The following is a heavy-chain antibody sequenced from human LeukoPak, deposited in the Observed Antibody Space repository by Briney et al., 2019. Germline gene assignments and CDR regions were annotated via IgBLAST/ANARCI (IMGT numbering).Heavy chain of an antibody. V-gene: IGHV1-3*03. CDR3: ARGGGSGRKTYYYYYMDV. CDR2: INAGNGNT. J-gene: IGHJ6*03. D-gene: IGHD3-10*01. Sequence: GASVKVSCKASGYTFTGYYMHWVRQAPGQRLEWMGWINAGNGNTKYSQEFQGRVTITRDTSASTAYMELSSLRSEDMAVYYCARGGGSGRKTYYYYYMDVWGKGTTVTVSS. CDR1: GYTFTGYY.